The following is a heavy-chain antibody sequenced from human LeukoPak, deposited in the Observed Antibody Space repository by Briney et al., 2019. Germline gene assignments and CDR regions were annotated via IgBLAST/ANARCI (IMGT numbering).Heavy chain of an antibody. CDR3: ARVRYYDSSGYYINWFDP. V-gene: IGHV4-34*01. CDR1: GGSFSGYY. CDR2: INHSGST. J-gene: IGHJ5*02. D-gene: IGHD3-22*01. Sequence: PSETLSLTCAVYGGSFSGYYWSWIRQPPGKGLEWIGEINHSGSTNYNPSLKSRVTISVDTSKNQFSLKLSSVTAADTAVYYCARVRYYDSSGYYINWFDPWGQGTLVTVSS.